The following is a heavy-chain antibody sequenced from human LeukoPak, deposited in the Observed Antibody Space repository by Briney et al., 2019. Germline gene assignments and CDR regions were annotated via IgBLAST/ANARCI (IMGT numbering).Heavy chain of an antibody. Sequence: GGSLRLSCAASGFTFSSYAMTWVRQAPGKGLEWVSAVSGSGSGTYYTDSVKGRFTISRDSSKNTLYLQMNSLRAEDTAVYYCATRITAAGFDYWGQGTLVTVSS. CDR1: GFTFSSYA. CDR2: VSGSGSGT. J-gene: IGHJ4*02. V-gene: IGHV3-23*01. CDR3: ATRITAAGFDY. D-gene: IGHD6-13*01.